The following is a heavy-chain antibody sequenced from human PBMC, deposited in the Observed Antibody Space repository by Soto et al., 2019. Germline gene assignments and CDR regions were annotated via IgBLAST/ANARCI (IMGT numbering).Heavy chain of an antibody. J-gene: IGHJ4*02. D-gene: IGHD3-3*01. Sequence: GGSLRLSCAASGFTFNTYAMSWVRQAPGKGLEWVSGISGSRGSTFYADSVKGRFTISRDNSKNTVYLQMKSLRADDTAVYYCAKDLADLPTWGQGTLVTVS. V-gene: IGHV3-23*01. CDR2: ISGSRGST. CDR1: GFTFNTYA. CDR3: AKDLADLPT.